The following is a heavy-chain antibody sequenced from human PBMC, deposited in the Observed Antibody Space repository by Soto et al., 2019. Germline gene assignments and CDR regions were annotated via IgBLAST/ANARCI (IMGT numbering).Heavy chain of an antibody. CDR3: ARAYSGRNFDY. J-gene: IGHJ4*02. V-gene: IGHV3-30-3*01. CDR1: GFTFSSYA. Sequence: GGSLRLSCAASGFTFSSYAMHWVRQAPGKGLEWVAVISYDGSNKYYADSVKGRFTISRDNSKNTLYLQMNSLRAEDTAVYYCARAYSGRNFDYWGQGTLVTVSS. CDR2: ISYDGSNK. D-gene: IGHD1-26*01.